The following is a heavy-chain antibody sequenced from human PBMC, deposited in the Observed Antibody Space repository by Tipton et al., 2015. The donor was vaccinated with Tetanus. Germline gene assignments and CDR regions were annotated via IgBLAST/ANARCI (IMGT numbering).Heavy chain of an antibody. J-gene: IGHJ3*02. Sequence: TLSLTCTVSGGSISSGGYYWSWIRQHPGKGLEWIGSIYYSGSTYYNPSLKSRVTISVDTSKNQFSLKLSSVTAADTAVYYCARRRDGSRGDAFDIWGQGTMVTVSS. CDR3: ARRRDGSRGDAFDI. V-gene: IGHV4-39*01. CDR1: GGSISSGGYY. D-gene: IGHD5-24*01. CDR2: IYYSGST.